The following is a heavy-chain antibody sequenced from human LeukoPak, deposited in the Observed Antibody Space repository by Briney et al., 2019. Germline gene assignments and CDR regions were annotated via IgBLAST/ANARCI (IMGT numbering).Heavy chain of an antibody. J-gene: IGHJ5*02. CDR3: ARGARYCSSTSCLCWFDP. V-gene: IGHV3-74*01. Sequence: GGSLRLSCAASGFTFSSYWMHWVRQAPGKGLVWVSRINTDGSSTSYADSVKGRFTISRDNSKNTLYLQMNSLRAEDTAVYYCARGARYCSSTSCLCWFDPWGQGTLVTVSS. D-gene: IGHD2-2*01. CDR1: GFTFSSYW. CDR2: INTDGSST.